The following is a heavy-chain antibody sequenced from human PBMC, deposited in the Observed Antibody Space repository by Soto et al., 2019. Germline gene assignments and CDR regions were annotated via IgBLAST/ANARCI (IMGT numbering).Heavy chain of an antibody. D-gene: IGHD1-1*01. CDR2: ISSSSSYI. J-gene: IGHJ6*02. CDR3: AKDEPYNHGAPSASEI. Sequence: WGPRRHSSTASEVTIGGLGSSWVSQKPGKGLEWVSSISSSSSYIYYADSVKGRFTISRDNAENSLYLQMNSLRAEDTAVYYCAKDEPYNHGAPSASEIWRQGTTVTGSS. V-gene: IGHV3-21*01. CDR1: EVTIGGLG.